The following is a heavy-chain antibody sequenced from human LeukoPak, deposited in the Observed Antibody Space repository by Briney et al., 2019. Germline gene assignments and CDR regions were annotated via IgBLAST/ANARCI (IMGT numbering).Heavy chain of an antibody. V-gene: IGHV3-33*01. CDR2: IWHDGSKT. J-gene: IGHJ4*02. CDR3: ARVGGTVVDSRGNFDY. Sequence: PGTSLRLSCVGSGYTFRAYGMHWVRQAPGKGLDWVAVIWHDGSKTLYADSVKGRFTISRDDSKNTLYLQMNSLRAEDTAVYYCARVGGTVVDSRGNFDYWGQGTLVTVSS. D-gene: IGHD4-23*01. CDR1: GYTFRAYG.